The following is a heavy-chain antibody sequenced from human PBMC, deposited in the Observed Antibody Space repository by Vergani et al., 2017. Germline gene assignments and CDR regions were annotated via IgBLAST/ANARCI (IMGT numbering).Heavy chain of an antibody. V-gene: IGHV3-30*01. CDR3: ARESVVTMITGWFDP. J-gene: IGHJ5*02. CDR1: GFTFSSYA. CDR2: ISYDGSNK. D-gene: IGHD3-22*01. Sequence: QVQLVESGGGVVQPGRSLRLSCAASGFTFSSYAMHWVRQAPGKGLEWVAVISYDGSNKYYADSVKGRFTISRDNSKNTLYLQMNSLRAEETAVYYCARESVVTMITGWFDPWGQGTLVTVAS.